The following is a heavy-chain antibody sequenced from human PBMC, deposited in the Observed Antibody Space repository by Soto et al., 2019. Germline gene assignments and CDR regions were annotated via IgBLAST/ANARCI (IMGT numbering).Heavy chain of an antibody. CDR1: GGSISSSSHY. Sequence: QLQLQESGPGLVKPSETLSLTCTVSGGSISSSSHYWGWIRQPPGKGLEWIGSIYNSGSTYYNPSLRSRVTISVDTSKNQFSLKLSSVTAADTAVYYCARLGIKLGYCSGTSCSKAIDYWGQGTLVTVSS. D-gene: IGHD2-2*01. CDR3: ARLGIKLGYCSGTSCSKAIDY. CDR2: IYNSGST. J-gene: IGHJ4*02. V-gene: IGHV4-39*01.